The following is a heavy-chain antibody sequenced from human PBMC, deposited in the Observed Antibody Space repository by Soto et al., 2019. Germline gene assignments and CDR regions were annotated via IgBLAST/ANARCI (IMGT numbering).Heavy chain of an antibody. CDR3: ARGKNDILTGYPLDYYYYGMDV. CDR1: GGSVSSSSYS. J-gene: IGHJ6*02. D-gene: IGHD3-9*01. V-gene: IGHV4-39*01. Sequence: SETLSLTCTVSGGSVSSSSYSWGWIRQSPGEGLEWIGTIYSSENTYYNPSLLSRVTISVDTSKNQFSLKLSSVTAADTAVYYCARGKNDILTGYPLDYYYYGMDVWGQGTTVTVSS. CDR2: IYSSENT.